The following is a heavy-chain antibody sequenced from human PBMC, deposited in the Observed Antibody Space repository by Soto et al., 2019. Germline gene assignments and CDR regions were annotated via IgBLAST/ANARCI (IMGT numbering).Heavy chain of an antibody. J-gene: IGHJ4*02. CDR1: GDSISSYY. CDR2: IYSSGST. Sequence: PSETLSLTCAVSGDSISSYYCMWIRQPPGKGLQWIGYIYSSGSTNYNPSLKSRVTISVDTSKNQFSLNLSSVTAADTAVYYCARQRRDFDYWGQGSLVTVSS. V-gene: IGHV4-59*08. CDR3: ARQRRDFDY.